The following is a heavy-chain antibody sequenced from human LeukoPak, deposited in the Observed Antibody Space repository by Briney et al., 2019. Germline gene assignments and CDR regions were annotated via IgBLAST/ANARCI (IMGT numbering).Heavy chain of an antibody. CDR1: GYTFTSYD. CDR2: MNPNSGNT. Sequence: ASVKVSCKASGYTFTSYDINWVRQATGQGLEWMGWMNPNSGNTGYAQKFQGRVTMTRDTSISTAYMELSRLRSDDTAVYYCARDSVVRGVPLDYWGQGTLVTVSS. CDR3: ARDSVVRGVPLDY. J-gene: IGHJ4*02. V-gene: IGHV1-8*01. D-gene: IGHD3-10*01.